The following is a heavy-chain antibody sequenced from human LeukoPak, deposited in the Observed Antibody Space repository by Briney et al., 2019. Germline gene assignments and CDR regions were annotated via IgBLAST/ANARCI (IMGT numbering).Heavy chain of an antibody. CDR1: GYTFTGHS. CDR3: ARVVATTSIYYYYYYMDV. V-gene: IGHV1-69*06. D-gene: IGHD5-12*01. CDR2: IIPIFGTA. Sequence: GASVKVSCKASGYTFTGHSMYWVRQAPGQGLEWMGGIIPIFGTANYAQKFQGRVTITADKSTSTAYMELSSLRSEDTAVYYCARVVATTSIYYYYYYMDVWGKGTTVTVSS. J-gene: IGHJ6*03.